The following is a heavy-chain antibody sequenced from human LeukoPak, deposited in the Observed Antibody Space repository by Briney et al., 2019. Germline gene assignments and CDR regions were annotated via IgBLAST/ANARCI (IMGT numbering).Heavy chain of an antibody. CDR1: GGSITNTNY. D-gene: IGHD3-9*01. Sequence: SETLSLTCGVSGGSITNTNYWTWVRQPPGKGLEWIGEVNLQGSTNYNPSLMGRVAIAVDTSENHISLQLTSVTAADTAVYYCARWRYDILTRGDAFDIRGQGTMVTVSS. CDR2: VNLQGST. V-gene: IGHV4-4*02. CDR3: ARWRYDILTRGDAFDI. J-gene: IGHJ3*02.